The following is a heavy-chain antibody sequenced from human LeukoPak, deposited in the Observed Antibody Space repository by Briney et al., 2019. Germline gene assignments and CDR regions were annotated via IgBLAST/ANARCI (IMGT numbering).Heavy chain of an antibody. CDR2: INHSGST. V-gene: IGHV4-34*01. CDR1: GGSFSGYY. Sequence: SETLSRTCAVYGGSFSGYYWSWIRQPPGKGLEWIGEINHSGSTNYNPSLKSRVTISVDTSKNQFSLKLSSVTAADTAVYYCARARQRVVTSYYYYYGMDVWGQGTTVTVSS. D-gene: IGHD2-21*02. J-gene: IGHJ6*02. CDR3: ARARQRVVTSYYYYYGMDV.